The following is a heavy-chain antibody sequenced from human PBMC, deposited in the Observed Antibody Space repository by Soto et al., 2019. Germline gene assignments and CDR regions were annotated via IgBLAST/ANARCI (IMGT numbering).Heavy chain of an antibody. V-gene: IGHV3-23*01. J-gene: IGHJ6*02. Sequence: PGGSLRLSCAASGFTFSSYAMSWVRQAPGKGLEWVSAISGSGGSTYYADSVKGRFTISRDNSKNTVYLQMNSLSADDTAVYYCAKDLAVAGANYYGMDVWGQGTTVTVSS. CDR1: GFTFSSYA. D-gene: IGHD6-13*01. CDR2: ISGSGGST. CDR3: AKDLAVAGANYYGMDV.